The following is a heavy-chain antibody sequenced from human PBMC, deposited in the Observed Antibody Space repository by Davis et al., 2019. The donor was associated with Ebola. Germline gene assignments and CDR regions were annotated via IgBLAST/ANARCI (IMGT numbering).Heavy chain of an antibody. D-gene: IGHD4-17*01. Sequence: GGSLRLSCAASGFTFSSYAMHWVRQAPGKGLEWVAVISYDGSNKYYADSVKGRFTISRDNSKNTLYLQMNSLRAEDTAVYYCARDGRPNRVTSYYYYGMDVWGKGTTVTVSS. CDR1: GFTFSSYA. CDR2: ISYDGSNK. J-gene: IGHJ6*04. CDR3: ARDGRPNRVTSYYYYGMDV. V-gene: IGHV3-30-3*01.